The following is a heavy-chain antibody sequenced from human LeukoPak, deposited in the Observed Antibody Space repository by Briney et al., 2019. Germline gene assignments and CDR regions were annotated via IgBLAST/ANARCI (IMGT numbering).Heavy chain of an antibody. Sequence: GGSLRLSCAASGFTFSSYSMNWVRQAPGKGLEWVSYISSSGSTIYYADSVKGRFTISRDNAKNSLYLQMNSLRAEDTAVYYCARGLGIAAAGDYWGQGTLVTVSS. CDR3: ARGLGIAAAGDY. J-gene: IGHJ4*02. CDR2: ISSSGSTI. D-gene: IGHD6-13*01. V-gene: IGHV3-48*04. CDR1: GFTFSSYS.